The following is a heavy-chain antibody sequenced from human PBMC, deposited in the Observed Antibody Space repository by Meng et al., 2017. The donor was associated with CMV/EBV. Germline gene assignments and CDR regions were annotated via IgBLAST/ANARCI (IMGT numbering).Heavy chain of an antibody. V-gene: IGHV4-34*01. CDR2: INHSGST. Sequence: QVRLQQGRAGLLKPSGTLSLSCAVYGGSFSGYYWSWIRQPPGKGLEWIGEINHSGSTNYNPSLKSRVTISVDTSKNQFSLKLSSVTAADTAVYYCARGGNWFDPWGQGTLVTVSS. CDR3: ARGGNWFDP. J-gene: IGHJ5*02. CDR1: GGSFSGYY.